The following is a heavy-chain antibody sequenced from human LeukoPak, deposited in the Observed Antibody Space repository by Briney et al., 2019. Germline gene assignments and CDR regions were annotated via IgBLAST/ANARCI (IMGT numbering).Heavy chain of an antibody. Sequence: PGGSLRLSCAASGFTFSSYCMSWVRQAPGKGLEWVANIKQDGSEKYYVDSVKGRFTISRDNAKNSLYLQMNSLRAEDTAVYYCARAYYYDSSGYPVFDYWGQGTLVSVSS. V-gene: IGHV3-7*01. CDR1: GFTFSSYC. D-gene: IGHD3-22*01. CDR3: ARAYYYDSSGYPVFDY. J-gene: IGHJ4*02. CDR2: IKQDGSEK.